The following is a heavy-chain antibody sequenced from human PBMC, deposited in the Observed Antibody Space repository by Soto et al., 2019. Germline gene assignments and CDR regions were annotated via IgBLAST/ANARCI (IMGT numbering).Heavy chain of an antibody. CDR1: GGSVSGYY. Sequence: SETLSLTXAVYGGSVSGYYWSWIRQPPGKGLEWIGEINHSGSTNYNPSLKSRVTISVDTSKNQFSLKLSSVTAADTAVYYCARSPSYYDFWSGYGRATGYYFDYWGQGTLVTVSS. V-gene: IGHV4-34*01. D-gene: IGHD3-3*01. J-gene: IGHJ4*01. CDR3: ARSPSYYDFWSGYGRATGYYFDY. CDR2: INHSGST.